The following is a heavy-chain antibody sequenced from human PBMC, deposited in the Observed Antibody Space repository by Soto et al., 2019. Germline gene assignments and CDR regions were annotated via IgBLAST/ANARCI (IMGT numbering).Heavy chain of an antibody. CDR1: GFTFSDYA. D-gene: IGHD3-10*01. CDR2: IWHDGINE. Sequence: QERLVESGGGVVQPGRSLRLSCAVSGFTFSDYAMHWVRQAPGKGLEWVALIWHDGINEFYADSVKGRFTISRDISNNRLYLQMNSLRPELTVVYYCTKSRGDAYKWGLGLDQWGQGTLVNVSS. V-gene: IGHV3-33*03. J-gene: IGHJ5*02. CDR3: TKSRGDAYKWGLGLDQ.